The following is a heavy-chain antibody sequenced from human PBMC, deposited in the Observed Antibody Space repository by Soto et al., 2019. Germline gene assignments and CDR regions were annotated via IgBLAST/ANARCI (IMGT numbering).Heavy chain of an antibody. CDR3: ARENDYGDYPTGGPLVFQH. D-gene: IGHD4-17*01. CDR1: GFTFSSYA. V-gene: IGHV3-23*01. CDR2: ISGSGGST. Sequence: GGSLRLSCAASGFTFSSYAMSWVRQAPGKGLEWVSAISGSGGSTYYADSVKGRFTISRDNSKNTLYLQMNSLRAEDTAVYYCARENDYGDYPTGGPLVFQHWGQGTLVTVSS. J-gene: IGHJ1*01.